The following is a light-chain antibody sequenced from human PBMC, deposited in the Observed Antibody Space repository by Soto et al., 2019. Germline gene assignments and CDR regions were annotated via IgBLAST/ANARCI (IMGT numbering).Light chain of an antibody. CDR1: SSDIGTNY. V-gene: IGLV1-47*03. CDR3: VRWDDSLSGFYG. Sequence: QSVLTQPPSVSGTPGQWITISCSGSSSDIGTNYVYWYQQLPRATPKLLIYRNNQRPSGVPDRFSSYKSGTSAPLAMRGSWSEDEGEYLCVRWDDSLSGFYGVGSWTKVTV. CDR2: RNN. J-gene: IGLJ1*01.